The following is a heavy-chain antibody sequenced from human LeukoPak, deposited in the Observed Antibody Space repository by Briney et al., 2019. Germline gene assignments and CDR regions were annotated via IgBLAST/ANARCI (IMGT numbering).Heavy chain of an antibody. CDR3: ARDLKLWSFDL. Sequence: SETLSLTCTVSGGSISSYYWSWIRQPPGKGLEWIGYIYYSGSTNYNPSLKSRVTISVDTSKNQFSLKLSSVTAADTAVYYCARDLKLWSFDLWGRGTLVTVSS. J-gene: IGHJ2*01. CDR1: GGSISSYY. V-gene: IGHV4-59*01. D-gene: IGHD3-9*01. CDR2: IYYSGST.